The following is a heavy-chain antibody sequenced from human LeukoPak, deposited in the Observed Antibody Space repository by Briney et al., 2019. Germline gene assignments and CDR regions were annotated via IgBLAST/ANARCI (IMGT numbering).Heavy chain of an antibody. D-gene: IGHD3-22*01. V-gene: IGHV3-72*01. CDR2: IKNRANSYTT. CDR3: ARGLPNYYDSSGYS. J-gene: IGHJ4*02. Sequence: GGSLRLSCAASGFTFSDHYMDWVRQAPGKGLEWVGRIKNRANSYTTEYAASVTGRFTISRDDSKNSLYLQMNSLKTEDTAVYYCARGLPNYYDSSGYSWGQGTLVTVSS. CDR1: GFTFSDHY.